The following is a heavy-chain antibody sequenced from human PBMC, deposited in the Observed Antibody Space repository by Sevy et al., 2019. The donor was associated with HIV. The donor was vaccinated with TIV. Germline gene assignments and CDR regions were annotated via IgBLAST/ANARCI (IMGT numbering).Heavy chain of an antibody. Sequence: ASVKVSCKASGYTFTGYYMHWVRQAPGQGLEWMGWINPNSRGTNYAQKFQGRVTMTRDTSISTAYMELSRLRSDDTAVYYCARDLSSGSYYYDSSAYYYGAEYFQHWGQGTLVTVSS. CDR2: INPNSRGT. D-gene: IGHD3-22*01. V-gene: IGHV1-2*02. CDR3: ARDLSSGSYYYDSSAYYYGAEYFQH. J-gene: IGHJ1*01. CDR1: GYTFTGYY.